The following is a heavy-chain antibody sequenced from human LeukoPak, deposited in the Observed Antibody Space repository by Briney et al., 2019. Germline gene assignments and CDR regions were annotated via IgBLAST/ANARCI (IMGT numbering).Heavy chain of an antibody. CDR3: ARDYCSGGNCYLYFDY. Sequence: PGGSLRLSCAASGFTLSDYYMSWIRQAPGKGLEGVSYISTSGSTIYYADSVKGRFTISRDNAKNSLYLQMNSLRAEDTAVYYCARDYCSGGNCYLYFDYWGQGTLVTVSS. CDR2: ISTSGSTI. D-gene: IGHD2-15*01. J-gene: IGHJ4*02. V-gene: IGHV3-11*01. CDR1: GFTLSDYY.